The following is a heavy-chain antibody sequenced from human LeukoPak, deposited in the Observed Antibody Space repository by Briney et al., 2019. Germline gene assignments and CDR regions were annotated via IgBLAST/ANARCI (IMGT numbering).Heavy chain of an antibody. D-gene: IGHD2-2*01. CDR3: AKVRGCSSTSCPHAFDI. CDR2: ISGSGGST. J-gene: IGHJ3*02. Sequence: PGGSLRLSCAASGFTFSSYAMSWVRQAPGKGLEWVSAISGSGGSTYYADSMKGRFTISRDNSKNTLYLQMNSLRAEDTAVYYCAKVRGCSSTSCPHAFDIWGQGTMVTVSS. V-gene: IGHV3-23*01. CDR1: GFTFSSYA.